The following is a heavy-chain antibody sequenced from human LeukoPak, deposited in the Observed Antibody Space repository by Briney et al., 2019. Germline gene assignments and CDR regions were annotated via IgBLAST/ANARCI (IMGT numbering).Heavy chain of an antibody. D-gene: IGHD3-16*01. CDR3: VAMGDAFDI. Sequence: ASVKVSCKASGYTFTSYAMNWVRQAPGQGLEWMGWINTNTGNPTFAQGFTGRFVFSLDTSVSTVYLQIGGLKAEDTAVYYCVAMGDAFDIWGQGTMVTVSS. CDR2: INTNTGNP. CDR1: GYTFTSYA. V-gene: IGHV7-4-1*01. J-gene: IGHJ3*02.